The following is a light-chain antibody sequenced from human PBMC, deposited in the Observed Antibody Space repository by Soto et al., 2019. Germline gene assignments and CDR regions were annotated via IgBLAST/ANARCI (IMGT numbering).Light chain of an antibody. J-gene: IGKJ4*01. CDR1: HIVNSN. CDR3: QQYNNWLT. Sequence: EIVMTQSPATLSVSPGERATLSCRASHIVNSNLAWYQQKPGQAPRLLIFDASTRATGIPARFSGSGSGTEFTLTISSLQSEDFAVYYCQQYNNWLTFGGGTKVEIK. V-gene: IGKV3-15*01. CDR2: DAS.